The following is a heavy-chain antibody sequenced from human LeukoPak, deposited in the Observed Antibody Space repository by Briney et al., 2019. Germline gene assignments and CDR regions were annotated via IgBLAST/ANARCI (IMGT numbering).Heavy chain of an antibody. D-gene: IGHD4-11*01. Sequence: ASVKVSCKASGYTFTGYYMHWVRQAPGQGLGWMGWINPNSGGSTSYAQKFQGRVTMTRDTSTSTVYMELSSLRSEDTAVYYCATWGRHDYSNYASWGQGTLVTVSS. CDR1: GYTFTGYY. V-gene: IGHV1-46*01. CDR2: INPNSGGST. J-gene: IGHJ5*02. CDR3: ATWGRHDYSNYAS.